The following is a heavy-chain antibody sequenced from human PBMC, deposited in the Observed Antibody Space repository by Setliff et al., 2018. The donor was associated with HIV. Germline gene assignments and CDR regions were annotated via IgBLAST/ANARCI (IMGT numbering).Heavy chain of an antibody. V-gene: IGHV4-34*01. CDR1: GGSFSGYY. CDR3: ARRPAGAVAGGYGMDV. CDR2: INHSGST. J-gene: IGHJ6*02. D-gene: IGHD6-19*01. Sequence: SETLSLTCAVYGGSFSGYYWSWVRQPPGKGLEWIGEINHSGSTNYNPSLKSRVTISVDTSENQFSLKLSSVTAADTAVYYCARRPAGAVAGGYGMDVWGQGTTVTVSS.